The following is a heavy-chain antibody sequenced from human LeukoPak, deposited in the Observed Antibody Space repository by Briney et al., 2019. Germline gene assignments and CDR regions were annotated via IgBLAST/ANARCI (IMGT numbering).Heavy chain of an antibody. CDR2: ISAYNGKT. V-gene: IGHV1-18*01. D-gene: IGHD1-26*01. J-gene: IGHJ3*02. CDR3: ATPIGEHAFDI. Sequence: ASVKVSCKASGYTFTSYGISWVRQAPGQGLEWMGWISAYNGKTIHAQKLQDRVTMTTDTPTSTGYMELRSLISDDTAVYYCATPIGEHAFDIWGQGTMVTVSS. CDR1: GYTFTSYG.